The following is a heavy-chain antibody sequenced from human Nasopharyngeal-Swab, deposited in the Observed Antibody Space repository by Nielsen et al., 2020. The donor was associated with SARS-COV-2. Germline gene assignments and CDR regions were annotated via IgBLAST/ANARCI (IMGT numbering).Heavy chain of an antibody. J-gene: IGHJ6*02. D-gene: IGHD6-6*01. CDR2: ISGSGGST. Sequence: VRQAPGKGLEWVSAISGSGGSTYYAGSVKGRFTISRDNSKNTLYLQMNSLRAEDTAVYYCAKEQAPPYYYYGMDVWGQGTTVTVSS. V-gene: IGHV3-23*01. CDR3: AKEQAPPYYYYGMDV.